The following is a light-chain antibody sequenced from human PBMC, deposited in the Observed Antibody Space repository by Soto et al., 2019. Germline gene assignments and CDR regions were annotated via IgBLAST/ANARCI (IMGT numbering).Light chain of an antibody. V-gene: IGLV2-14*01. J-gene: IGLJ2*01. CDR3: SSYTSSGTLVL. CDR1: SSDVGDYDY. CDR2: DVS. Sequence: QSALTQPASVSGSPGQSITISCTGTSSDVGDYDYVSWYQQHPGKAPKLMFYDVSNRPSGVSNRFSGSKSSNTASLTISGLQAEDEGDYYCSSYTSSGTLVLFGGGTKLTVL.